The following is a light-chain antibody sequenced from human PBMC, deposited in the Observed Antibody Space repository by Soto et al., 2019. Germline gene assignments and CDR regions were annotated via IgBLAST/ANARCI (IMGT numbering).Light chain of an antibody. CDR2: DVS. J-gene: IGLJ1*01. CDR1: SSDVGGYNY. CDR3: SSYTSSSSILYV. Sequence: QSALTQPASVSGSPGQSITISCTGTSSDVGGYNYVSWYQQHPGKAPKLMIYDVSNRPSGVANRFSGSKSGNTASLSISGFQAQDEDDYYCSSYTSSSSILYVFGTGTKLTVL. V-gene: IGLV2-14*01.